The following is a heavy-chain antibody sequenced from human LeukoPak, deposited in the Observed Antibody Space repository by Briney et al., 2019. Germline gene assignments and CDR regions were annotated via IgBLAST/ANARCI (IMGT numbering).Heavy chain of an antibody. CDR3: ARVKSTHYYYYMDV. CDR1: GYTFTSYA. V-gene: IGHV1-3*01. CDR2: INAGNGNT. Sequence: GALVKVSCKASGYTFTSYAMHWVRQAPGQRLEWMGWINAGNGNTKYSQEFQGRVTITRDTSASTAYMELSRLRSDDTAVYYCARVKSTHYYYYMDVWGKGTTVTVSS. J-gene: IGHJ6*03.